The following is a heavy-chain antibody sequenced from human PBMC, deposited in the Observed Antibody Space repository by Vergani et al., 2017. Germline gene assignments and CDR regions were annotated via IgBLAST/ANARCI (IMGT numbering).Heavy chain of an antibody. V-gene: IGHV1-69*01. Sequence: QVQLVQSGAEVKKPGSSVKVSYKASGGTFSSYAISWVRQAPGQGLEWMGGIIPIFGTANYAQKFQGRVTITADESTSTAYMELSSLRSEDTAVYYCARGGTYYYGSGSYYNSDNWFDPWGQGTLVTVSS. CDR3: ARGGTYYYGSGSYYNSDNWFDP. CDR2: IIPIFGTA. J-gene: IGHJ5*02. D-gene: IGHD3-10*01. CDR1: GGTFSSYA.